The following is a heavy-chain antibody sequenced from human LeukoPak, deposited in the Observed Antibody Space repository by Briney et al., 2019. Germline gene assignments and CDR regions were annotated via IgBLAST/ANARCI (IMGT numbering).Heavy chain of an antibody. V-gene: IGHV3-23*01. Sequence: GGSLRLSCAASGFTFSSYAMSWVRQAPGKGLEWVSVISGSGGSTYYADSVKGRFTFSRDKSKNTLYLQMNSLRAEDTAVYYCAKDLAVADKGPIDYWGQGTLVTVSS. CDR3: AKDLAVADKGPIDY. CDR1: GFTFSSYA. D-gene: IGHD6-19*01. CDR2: ISGSGGST. J-gene: IGHJ4*02.